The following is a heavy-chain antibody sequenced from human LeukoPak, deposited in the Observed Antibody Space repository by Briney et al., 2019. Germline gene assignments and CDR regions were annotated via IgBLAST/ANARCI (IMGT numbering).Heavy chain of an antibody. CDR2: INTNTGNP. V-gene: IGHV7-4-1*02. CDR3: ARGGYGDYVEPWFDP. D-gene: IGHD4-17*01. Sequence: AASVKVSCKASGYTFTGYYMHWVRQAPGQGLEWMGWINTNTGNPTYAQGFTGRFVFSLDTSVSTAYLQISSLKAEDTAVYYCARGGYGDYVEPWFDPWGQGTLVTVSS. J-gene: IGHJ5*02. CDR1: GYTFTGYY.